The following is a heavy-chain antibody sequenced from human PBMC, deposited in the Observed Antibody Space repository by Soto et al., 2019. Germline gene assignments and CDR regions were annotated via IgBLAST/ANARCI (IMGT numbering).Heavy chain of an antibody. Sequence: GASVKVSCKASGYTFTSYYMHWVRQAPGQGLEWMGVINPSGGSTSYAQKFQGRGTMTRDTSTSTAYMELSRLRSDDTAVYYCARGMGYSSMGGGHRFDPWGQGTLVTVPS. CDR3: ARGMGYSSMGGGHRFDP. J-gene: IGHJ5*02. V-gene: IGHV1-46*01. CDR2: INPSGGST. CDR1: GYTFTSYY. D-gene: IGHD5-18*01.